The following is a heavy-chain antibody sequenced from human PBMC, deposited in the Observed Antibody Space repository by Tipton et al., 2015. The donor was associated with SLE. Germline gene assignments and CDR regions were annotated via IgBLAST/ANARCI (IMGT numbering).Heavy chain of an antibody. D-gene: IGHD1-26*01. Sequence: LRLSCTVSGGSISSSSYYWGWIRQPPGKGLEWIGSIYYSGSTYYNPSLKSRVTISVDTSKNQFSLKLSSVTAADTAVYYCARGWERHFDYWGQGTLVTVSS. CDR2: IYYSGST. J-gene: IGHJ4*02. CDR3: ARGWERHFDY. CDR1: GGSISSSSYY. V-gene: IGHV4-39*07.